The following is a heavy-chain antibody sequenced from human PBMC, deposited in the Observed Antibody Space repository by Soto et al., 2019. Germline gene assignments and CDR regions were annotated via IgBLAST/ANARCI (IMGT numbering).Heavy chain of an antibody. D-gene: IGHD3-16*02. V-gene: IGHV3-15*01. J-gene: IGHJ4*02. CDR2: IKSKTDGGTT. CDR1: GFTFSNAW. Sequence: KPGGSLRLSCAASGFTFSNAWMSWVRQAPGKGLEWVGRIKSKTDGGTTDYAAPVKGRFTISRDDSKNTLYLQMNSLKTEDTAVYYCTTDSGDYVWGSYRYFDYWGQGTLVTVSS. CDR3: TTDSGDYVWGSYRYFDY.